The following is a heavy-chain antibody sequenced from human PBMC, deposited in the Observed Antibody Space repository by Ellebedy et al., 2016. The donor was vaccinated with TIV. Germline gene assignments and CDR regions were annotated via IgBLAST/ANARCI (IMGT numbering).Heavy chain of an antibody. CDR1: GYTFTSYD. J-gene: IGHJ6*02. D-gene: IGHD5-12*01. V-gene: IGHV1-8*01. CDR2: MNPNSGNT. Sequence: ASVKVSCXASGYTFTSYDINWVRQATGQGLEWMGWMNPNSGNTSYAQKFQGRVTMTRNTSISTAYMELSSLRSEDTAVYYCARDLYYSGYEPNYYGMDVWGQGTTVTVSS. CDR3: ARDLYYSGYEPNYYGMDV.